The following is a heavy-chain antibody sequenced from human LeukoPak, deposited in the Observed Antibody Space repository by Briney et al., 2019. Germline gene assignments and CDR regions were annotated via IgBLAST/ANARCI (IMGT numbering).Heavy chain of an antibody. Sequence: SETLSLTCAVYGGSFSGYYWSWIRQPPGKGLEWIGEINHSGSTNYNPSLKSRVTISVDTSKNQFSLKLSSVTAADTAVYYCVSVSGNFLRYYYGMDVWGQGTTVTVSS. J-gene: IGHJ6*02. CDR1: GGSFSGYY. D-gene: IGHD4-23*01. V-gene: IGHV4-34*01. CDR2: INHSGST. CDR3: VSVSGNFLRYYYGMDV.